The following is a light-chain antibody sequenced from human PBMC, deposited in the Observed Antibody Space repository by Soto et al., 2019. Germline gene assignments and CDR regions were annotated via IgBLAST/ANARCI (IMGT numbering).Light chain of an antibody. CDR1: QSVTTR. CDR3: QQYGGSPIT. Sequence: IVLTQSPGTLSLSPAERVTLSCRASQSVTTRLAWYQHKPGQAPTPLLSGASNRASGVPVRFSCSWSGTDLSLTITRLEPEDFALYYCQQYGGSPITFGLGTRLEI. J-gene: IGKJ5*01. V-gene: IGKV3-20*01. CDR2: GAS.